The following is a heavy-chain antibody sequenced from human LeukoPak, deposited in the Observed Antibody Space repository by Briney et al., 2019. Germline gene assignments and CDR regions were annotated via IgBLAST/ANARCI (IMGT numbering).Heavy chain of an antibody. CDR3: ARRAFTSSSFSYSYHVDV. J-gene: IGHJ6*03. CDR2: IYPADSDT. V-gene: IGHV5-51*01. CDR1: GYSFTSFW. Sequence: GGALKISRKGFGYSFTSFWIGWGGPMPGGGPGGVGVIYPADSDTRYNPSFEGQVTISVDRSSRTAYLQWTRLRASDTAVYWCARRAFTSSSFSYSYHVDVWGNGTAVTVSS. D-gene: IGHD6-6*01.